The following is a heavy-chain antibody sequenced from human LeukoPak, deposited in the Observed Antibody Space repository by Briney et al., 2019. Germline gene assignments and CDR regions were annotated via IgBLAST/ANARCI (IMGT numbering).Heavy chain of an antibody. Sequence: ASVKVSCKASGYTFTSYGISWVRQAPGQGLEWMGWISAYNGNTNYAQKLQGRVTMTTDTSTSTAYMELRSLRSDDTAVYYCATSSRGYSYGLYLDYWGQGTLVTVYS. CDR1: GYTFTSYG. J-gene: IGHJ4*02. CDR3: ATSSRGYSYGLYLDY. D-gene: IGHD5-18*01. V-gene: IGHV1-18*01. CDR2: ISAYNGNT.